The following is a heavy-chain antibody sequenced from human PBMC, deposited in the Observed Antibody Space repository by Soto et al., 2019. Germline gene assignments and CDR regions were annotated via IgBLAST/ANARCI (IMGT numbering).Heavy chain of an antibody. CDR3: ARERAMYYDFWSGYSSYYYGMDV. CDR1: GYTFTSYA. V-gene: IGHV1-3*01. J-gene: IGHJ6*02. Sequence: QVQLVQSGAEVKKPGASVKVSCKASGYTFTSYAMHWVRQAPGQRLEWMGWINAGNGNTKYSQKFQGRVTITRDTSASTAYMELSSLRPEDTAVYYCARERAMYYDFWSGYSSYYYGMDVWGQGTTVTVSS. D-gene: IGHD3-3*01. CDR2: INAGNGNT.